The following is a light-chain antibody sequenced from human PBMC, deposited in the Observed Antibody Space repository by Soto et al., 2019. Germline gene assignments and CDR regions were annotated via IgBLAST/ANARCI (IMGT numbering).Light chain of an antibody. Sequence: ENVLTQSPGTLSLSPGERATLSCRASQSVSNNYLAWYQQKPGQAPRLLIYGASTRATGIPDRFSGSGSGTDFTLTISRLEPEDFAVYYCQQYGSSKPFGQGTKVDIK. J-gene: IGKJ1*01. CDR2: GAS. CDR3: QQYGSSKP. V-gene: IGKV3-20*01. CDR1: QSVSNNY.